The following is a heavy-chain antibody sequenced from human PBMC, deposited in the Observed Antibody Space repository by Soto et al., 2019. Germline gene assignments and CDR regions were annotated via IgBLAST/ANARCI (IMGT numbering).Heavy chain of an antibody. J-gene: IGHJ6*02. CDR3: ARGLVDPPMVTYNYYYGMDV. CDR2: ISSSGSTI. V-gene: IGHV3-11*01. CDR1: GFTFSDYY. Sequence: QVQLVESGGGLVKPGGSLRLSCVASGFTFSDYYMSCIRQAPGKGLEWVSYISSSGSTIYYADSVKGRFTISRDNDKNALYLQMTILRAEDTAVYYCARGLVDPPMVTYNYYYGMDVWGQGPTVTVSS. D-gene: IGHD5-18*01.